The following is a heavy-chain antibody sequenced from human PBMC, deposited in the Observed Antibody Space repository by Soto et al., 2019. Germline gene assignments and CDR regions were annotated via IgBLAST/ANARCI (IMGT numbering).Heavy chain of an antibody. Sequence: GGSLRLSCAASGFIFSSYTMHWVRQAPGKGLEWVGVITYDGSNQYYADSVKGRFTISRDNSRNMLFLQMNSLRPDDTAVYYCARAPSGSYPPFDYWGQGTLVTVSS. J-gene: IGHJ4*02. V-gene: IGHV3-30-3*01. D-gene: IGHD1-26*01. CDR1: GFIFSSYT. CDR3: ARAPSGSYPPFDY. CDR2: ITYDGSNQ.